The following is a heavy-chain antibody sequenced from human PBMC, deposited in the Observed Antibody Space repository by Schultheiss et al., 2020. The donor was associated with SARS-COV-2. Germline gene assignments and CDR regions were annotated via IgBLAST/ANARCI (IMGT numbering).Heavy chain of an antibody. V-gene: IGHV3-11*06. CDR3: AKDLDPRSFYGSGSYYNVYPHFEY. D-gene: IGHD3-10*01. J-gene: IGHJ4*02. CDR2: ISSSSSYT. Sequence: GGSLRLSCTASGFTFGDYAMSWIRQAPGKGLEWVSYISSSSSYTNYADSVKGRFTISRDNSKNRMYLQMNSLRPEDTGVYYCAKDLDPRSFYGSGSYYNVYPHFEYWGQGTLVTVSS. CDR1: GFTFGDYA.